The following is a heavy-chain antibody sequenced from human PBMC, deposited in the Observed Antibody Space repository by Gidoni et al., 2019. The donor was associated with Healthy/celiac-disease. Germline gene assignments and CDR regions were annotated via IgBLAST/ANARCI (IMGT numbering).Heavy chain of an antibody. CDR1: VATFSSYA. V-gene: IGHV1-69*04. D-gene: IGHD4-17*01. J-gene: IGHJ1*01. Sequence: QLQLVQSGAAVKKPASSVKVSCQASVATFSSYAISWVRQAPGQGLEWMGQIIPILGIANYEQKFQGRVTITADKATSTADMELSSLRSEDTAVYYCAREGDRVTRSPYFQHWGQGTLVTVSS. CDR2: IIPILGIA. CDR3: AREGDRVTRSPYFQH.